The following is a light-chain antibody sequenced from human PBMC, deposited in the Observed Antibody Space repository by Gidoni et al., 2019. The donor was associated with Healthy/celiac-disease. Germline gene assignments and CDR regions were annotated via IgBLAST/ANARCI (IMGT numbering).Light chain of an antibody. CDR2: GAS. V-gene: IGKV3-15*01. J-gene: IGKJ2*02. CDR3: QQYNNWRCT. CDR1: QSVSSN. Sequence: EILMTQSPATLSVSPGERATLSCRASQSVSSNLAWYQQKPGQAPRLLIYGASTRATGIPARFSGSGSGTEFTLTISSLQSEDFAVYYCQQYNNWRCTFGQGTKLEIK.